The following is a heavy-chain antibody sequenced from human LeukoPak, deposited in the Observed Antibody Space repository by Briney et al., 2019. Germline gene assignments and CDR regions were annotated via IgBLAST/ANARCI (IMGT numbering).Heavy chain of an antibody. CDR3: ARDNSGSYREFDY. Sequence: SETLSLTCTVSGGSISSYYWSWIRQPPGKGLEWIGYIYYSGSTNYNPSLKSRVTMSVDTSKNQFSLKLSSVTAADTAVFYCARDNSGSYREFDYWGQGTLVTVSS. J-gene: IGHJ4*02. CDR1: GGSISSYY. V-gene: IGHV4-59*12. D-gene: IGHD1-26*01. CDR2: IYYSGST.